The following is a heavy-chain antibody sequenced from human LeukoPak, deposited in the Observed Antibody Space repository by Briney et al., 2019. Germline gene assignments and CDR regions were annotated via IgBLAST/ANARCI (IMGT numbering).Heavy chain of an antibody. J-gene: IGHJ4*02. CDR1: GFTFSSYA. V-gene: IGHV3-30-3*01. CDR3: ARDRYSSSWYY. Sequence: GGSLRLSCAASGFTFSSYAMRWVRQAPGKGLEWVAVISYDGSNKYYADSVKGRFTISRDNSKNTLYLQMNSLRAEDTAVYYCARDRYSSSWYYWGQGTLVTVSS. CDR2: ISYDGSNK. D-gene: IGHD6-13*01.